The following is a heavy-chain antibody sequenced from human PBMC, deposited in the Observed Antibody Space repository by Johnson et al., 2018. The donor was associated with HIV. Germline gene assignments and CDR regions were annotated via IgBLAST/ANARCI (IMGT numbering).Heavy chain of an antibody. CDR3: AKDPGITMIAHAFDI. CDR2: VSDDGSTN. CDR1: GFTFRSYP. Sequence: QVQLVESGGGVVHPGRSLRLSCAASGFTFRSYPLNWVRQAPGKGLEWVAFVSDDGSTNDYAASVKGRFTISRDISKNLLYLQMNSLRTEDTAVYYCAKDPGITMIAHAFDIWGQGTMVTVSS. D-gene: IGHD3-22*01. V-gene: IGHV3-30*04. J-gene: IGHJ3*02.